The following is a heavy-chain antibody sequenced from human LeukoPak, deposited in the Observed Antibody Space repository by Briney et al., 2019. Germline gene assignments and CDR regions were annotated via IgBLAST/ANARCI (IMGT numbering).Heavy chain of an antibody. CDR3: ARWGSFPRAEYYYDSSGYYYFDY. V-gene: IGHV4-31*03. D-gene: IGHD3-22*01. CDR1: GGSISSGGYY. J-gene: IGHJ4*02. Sequence: PSQTLSLTCTVSGGSISSGGYYWSWIRQHPGKGLEWIGYIYYSGSTYYNPSLKSRVTISVDTSKNQFSLKLSSVTAADTAVYYCARWGSFPRAEYYYDSSGYYYFDYWGQGTLVTVSS. CDR2: IYYSGST.